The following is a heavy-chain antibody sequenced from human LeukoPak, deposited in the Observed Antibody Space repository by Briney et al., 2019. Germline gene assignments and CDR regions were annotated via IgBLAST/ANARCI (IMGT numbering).Heavy chain of an antibody. Sequence: PGGSLRLSCAASGFTFAPYIVSWVRQAPGKGLEWVSVIYPDGSTYHADSMKGRFTISRDNSKNTLFLQMNTLRADDTAVYHCARTNPVYGDYDYWGQGTLVTVSS. CDR1: GFTFAPYI. V-gene: IGHV3-53*01. CDR2: IYPDGST. J-gene: IGHJ4*02. D-gene: IGHD4-17*01. CDR3: ARTNPVYGDYDY.